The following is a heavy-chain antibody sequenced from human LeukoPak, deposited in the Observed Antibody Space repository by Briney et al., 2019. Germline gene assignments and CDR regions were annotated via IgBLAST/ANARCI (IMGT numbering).Heavy chain of an antibody. CDR3: AKDSPVATY. J-gene: IGHJ4*02. Sequence: LTGGSLRLSCAVSGFTFSNYGMSWVRQAPGMGLEWVSSISGSGSSTYYADSVKGRFTISRDNSKNTLYLQMNSLRADDTAIYYCAKDSPVATYWGQGTLVTVSS. CDR2: ISGSGSST. V-gene: IGHV3-23*01. CDR1: GFTFSNYG. D-gene: IGHD5-12*01.